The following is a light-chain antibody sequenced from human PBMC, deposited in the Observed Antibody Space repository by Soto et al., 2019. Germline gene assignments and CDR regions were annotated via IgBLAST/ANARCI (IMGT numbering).Light chain of an antibody. Sequence: QSALTQPASVSGSPGQSITISCTGTSSDVGSYNPVSWYQQHPGKAPKLMIYEGSKRPSGVSNRFSGSKSGITASLTISGLQAEDEADYYCCSYAGSSTFAYVFGTGTKLTVL. CDR2: EGS. CDR1: SSDVGSYNP. V-gene: IGLV2-23*03. J-gene: IGLJ1*01. CDR3: CSYAGSSTFAYV.